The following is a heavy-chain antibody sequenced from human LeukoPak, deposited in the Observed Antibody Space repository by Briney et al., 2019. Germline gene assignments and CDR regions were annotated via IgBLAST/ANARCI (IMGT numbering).Heavy chain of an antibody. D-gene: IGHD4-17*01. CDR3: ARAGSSGDSGRWFDP. CDR1: GGFVSSYY. V-gene: IGHV4-59*02. Sequence: SETLSLTCSVSGGFVSSYYWSWIRQPPGKGLEWIGYIYYSGSTNYNPSLKSRVTVSVDTSKNQFSLKLSSVTAADTAVYYCARAGSSGDSGRWFDPWGQGTLVTVSS. J-gene: IGHJ5*02. CDR2: IYYSGST.